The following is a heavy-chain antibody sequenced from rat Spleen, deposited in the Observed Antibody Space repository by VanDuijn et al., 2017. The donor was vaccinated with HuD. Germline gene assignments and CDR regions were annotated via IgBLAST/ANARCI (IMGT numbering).Heavy chain of an antibody. CDR2: ISAGGDNT. V-gene: IGHV5-27*01. J-gene: IGHJ3*01. Sequence: EVQLVESGGGLVQPGRSLKLSCAASGFTFSNYYMAWVRQAPTKGLEWVAYISAGGDNTYYPDSVKGRFTISRDNAKSTLYLQMDSLRSEDTATYYCTTGPRILRLDWFAYWGQGTLVTVSS. CDR3: TTGPRILRLDWFAY. CDR1: GFTFSNYY. D-gene: IGHD1-6*01.